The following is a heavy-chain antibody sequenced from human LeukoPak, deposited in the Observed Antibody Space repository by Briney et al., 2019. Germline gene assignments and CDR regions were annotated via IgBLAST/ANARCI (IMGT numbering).Heavy chain of an antibody. Sequence: GGSLRLSCAASGFTYSSYWMHWVRQAPGKGLVRVPRINSDGSTTTYADSVKGRFTISRDNAKNTLYLQMNSLRAEDTAVYYCARGYSGSYRVDYWGQGTLVTVSS. CDR3: ARGYSGSYRVDY. D-gene: IGHD1-26*01. CDR1: GFTYSSYW. CDR2: INSDGSTT. J-gene: IGHJ4*02. V-gene: IGHV3-74*01.